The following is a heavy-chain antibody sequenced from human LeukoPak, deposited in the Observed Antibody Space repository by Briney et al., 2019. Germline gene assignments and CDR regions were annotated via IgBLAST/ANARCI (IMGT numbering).Heavy chain of an antibody. CDR2: VNLQGST. J-gene: IGHJ5*02. CDR1: GGSITNTNY. Sequence: SETLSLTCGVSGGSITNTNYWTWVRQPPGKGLEWIGEVNLQGSTNYNPSLMGRVAISVDTSKNQFSLKLSSVTAADTAVYYCARGGRSANCTNGVCYSGGWFDPWGQGTLVTVSS. CDR3: ARGGRSANCTNGVCYSGGWFDP. V-gene: IGHV4-4*02. D-gene: IGHD2-8*01.